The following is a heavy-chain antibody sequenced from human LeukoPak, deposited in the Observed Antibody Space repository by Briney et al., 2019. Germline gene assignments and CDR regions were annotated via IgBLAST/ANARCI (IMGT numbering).Heavy chain of an antibody. J-gene: IGHJ3*02. V-gene: IGHV4-59*01. CDR3: ARELSEWELLQLGSIDAFDI. CDR2: IYYSGST. Sequence: PSETLSFTCTVSGGSISSYYWSRIRQPPGKGLEWIGYIYYSGSTNYNPSLKSRVTISVDTSKNQFSLKLSSVTAADTAVYYCARELSEWELLQLGSIDAFDIWGQGTMVTVSS. D-gene: IGHD1-26*01. CDR1: GGSISSYY.